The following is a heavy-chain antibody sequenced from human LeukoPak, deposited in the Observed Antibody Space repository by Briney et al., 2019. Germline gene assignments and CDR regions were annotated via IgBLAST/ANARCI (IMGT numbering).Heavy chain of an antibody. Sequence: GASVKVSCKASGYTSTGYYIHWVRQAPGQRLEWMGCINPNTGGTNYAQKFQGRVTMTSDTSINTAYMELSSLRSDDTALYYCARVKNLDYWGQGTLVTVSS. CDR1: GYTSTGYY. D-gene: IGHD2/OR15-2a*01. V-gene: IGHV1-2*02. CDR3: ARVKNLDY. CDR2: INPNTGGT. J-gene: IGHJ4*02.